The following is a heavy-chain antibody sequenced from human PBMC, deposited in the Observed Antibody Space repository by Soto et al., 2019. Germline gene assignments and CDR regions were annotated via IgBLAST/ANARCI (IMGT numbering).Heavy chain of an antibody. CDR1: GYGFTTYG. CDR3: ARGRDGDY. V-gene: IGHV1-18*01. Sequence: QIHLVQSGAEVKKPGASVKVSCKGSGYGFTTYGITWVRQAPGQGLEWMAWISAHNGNTNYAQKPQGRVTVTRDTSTSTAYMELRSLRSDDTAVYCCARGRDGDYWGQGALVTVSS. CDR2: ISAHNGNT. J-gene: IGHJ4*02. D-gene: IGHD6-6*01.